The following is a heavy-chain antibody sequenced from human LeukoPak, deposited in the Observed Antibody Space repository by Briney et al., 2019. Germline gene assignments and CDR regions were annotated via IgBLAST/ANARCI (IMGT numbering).Heavy chain of an antibody. CDR2: IKQDGSEK. CDR3: ARAMVRGVFDAFDI. V-gene: IGHV3-7*04. Sequence: GGSLRLSCAASGFTFSSHWMSWVRQAPGKGLEWVANIKQDGSEKYYVDSVKGRFTISRDNAKNSLYLQMNSLRAEDTAVYYCARAMVRGVFDAFDIWGQGTMVTVSS. J-gene: IGHJ3*02. CDR1: GFTFSSHW. D-gene: IGHD3-10*01.